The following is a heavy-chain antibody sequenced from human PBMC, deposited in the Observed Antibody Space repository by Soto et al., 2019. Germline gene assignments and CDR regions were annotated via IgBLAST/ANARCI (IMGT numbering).Heavy chain of an antibody. CDR3: ARDVLHSSSSTYYYYGMDV. CDR1: GFTFSSYG. J-gene: IGHJ6*02. D-gene: IGHD6-6*01. CDR2: IWYDGSNK. Sequence: GGSLRLSCAASGFTFSSYGMHWVRQAPGKGLEWVAVIWYDGSNKYYADSVKGRFTISRDNSKNTLYLQMNSLRAEDTAVYYCARDVLHSSSSTYYYYGMDVWRHGTTVT. V-gene: IGHV3-33*01.